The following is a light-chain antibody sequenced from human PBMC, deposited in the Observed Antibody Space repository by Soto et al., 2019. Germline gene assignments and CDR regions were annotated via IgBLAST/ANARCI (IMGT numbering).Light chain of an antibody. CDR1: QSVSRY. CDR2: DAS. J-gene: IGKJ4*01. CDR3: QQSSDWPST. V-gene: IGKV3-11*01. Sequence: EIVLTQSPATLSLSPGERATLSCRASQSVSRYLAWYQQKPGQAPRLLIYDASNRATGIPARFSGSGSGTDFTLTISGLEPEDFAVYYCQQSSDWPSTCGGGTKVQIK.